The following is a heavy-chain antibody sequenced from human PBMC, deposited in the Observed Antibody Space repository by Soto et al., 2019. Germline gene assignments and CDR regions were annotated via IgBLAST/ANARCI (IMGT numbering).Heavy chain of an antibody. CDR1: GYTFTSYG. Sequence: ASVKVSCKASGYTFTSYGISWVRQAPGQGLEWMGWISAYNGNTNYAQKLQGRVTMTTDTSTSTAYMELRSLRSDDTAVYYCARDGTTVNTYDAFDIWGQGTMVTVSS. D-gene: IGHD4-17*01. CDR3: ARDGTTVNTYDAFDI. V-gene: IGHV1-18*01. CDR2: ISAYNGNT. J-gene: IGHJ3*02.